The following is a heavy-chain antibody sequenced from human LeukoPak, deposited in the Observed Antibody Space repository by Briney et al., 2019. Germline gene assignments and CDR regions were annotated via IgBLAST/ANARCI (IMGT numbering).Heavy chain of an antibody. J-gene: IGHJ4*02. D-gene: IGHD2-2*01. V-gene: IGHV3-23*01. CDR3: AKDLRPYCSSTSCRPFDY. CDR2: ISGSGGST. CDR1: GFTFSSYA. Sequence: GGSLRLSCAASGFTFSSYAMSWVRQAPGKGLEWVSAISGSGGSTYYADSVKGRFTISRDNSKNTLYLQMNSLRAEDTAVYYCAKDLRPYCSSTSCRPFDYWGQGTLVTVSS.